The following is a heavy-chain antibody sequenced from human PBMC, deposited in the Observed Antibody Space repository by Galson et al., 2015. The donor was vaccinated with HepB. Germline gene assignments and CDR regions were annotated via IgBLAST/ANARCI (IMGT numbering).Heavy chain of an antibody. CDR1: GFSFSHHG. CDR3: GRDAWYNSCWYWTVDY. V-gene: IGHV3-33*08. D-gene: IGHD6-19*01. CDR2: IWHDGSKE. Sequence: SLRLSCAASGFSFSHHGMHWARQAPGKGLEWLAIIWHDGSKEYYADSVKGRSTISRDNSRNTVYLHMNSLRAEDMAVYYCGRDAWYNSCWYWTVDYWGQGTLVTVSS. J-gene: IGHJ4*02.